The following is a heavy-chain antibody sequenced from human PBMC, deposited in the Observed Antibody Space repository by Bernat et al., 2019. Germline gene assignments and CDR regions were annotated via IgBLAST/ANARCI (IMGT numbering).Heavy chain of an antibody. D-gene: IGHD3-3*01. Sequence: VQLLESGGGLVQPGGSLRLSCAASGFTFSSYAMSWVRQAPGKGLEWVAVISYDGSNKYYADSVKGRFTISRDNSKNTLYLQMNSLRAEDTAVYYCAKDDFWSGYNYWGQGTLVTVSS. CDR2: ISYDGSNK. CDR3: AKDDFWSGYNY. V-gene: IGHV3-30*18. J-gene: IGHJ4*02. CDR1: GFTFSSYA.